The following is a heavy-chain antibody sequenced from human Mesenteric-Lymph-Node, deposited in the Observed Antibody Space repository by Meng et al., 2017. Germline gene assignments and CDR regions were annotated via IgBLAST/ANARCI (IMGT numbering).Heavy chain of an antibody. V-gene: IGHV3-11*01. CDR2: ISSSGSTI. J-gene: IGHJ4*02. CDR3: ARDLNDYGDYRFDY. CDR1: GFTFSDYY. D-gene: IGHD4-17*01. Sequence: GESLKISCAASGFTFSDYYMSWIRQAPGKGLEWVSYISSSGSTIYYADSVKGRFTISRDNAKNSLYLQMNSLRAEDTALYYCARDLNDYGDYRFDYWGQGTLVTVSS.